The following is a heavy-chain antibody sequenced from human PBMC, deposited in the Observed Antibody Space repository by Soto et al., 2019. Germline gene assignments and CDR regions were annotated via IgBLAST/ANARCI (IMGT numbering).Heavy chain of an antibody. CDR3: ASSSPFHY. Sequence: SETLSLTCSVSSASLSSSTYSRSWIRQPPGRGPEWIGSIYYSGNTYYKPSLKSRVSISIDTSRNQFSLKLTSVTAADTGVYYCASSSPFHYWGPGILVTVSS. J-gene: IGHJ4*02. D-gene: IGHD6-6*01. CDR2: IYYSGNT. CDR1: SASLSSSTYS. V-gene: IGHV4-39*01.